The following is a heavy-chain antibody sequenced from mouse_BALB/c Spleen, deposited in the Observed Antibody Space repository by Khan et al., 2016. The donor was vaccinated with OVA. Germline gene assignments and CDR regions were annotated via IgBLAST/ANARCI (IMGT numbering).Heavy chain of an antibody. CDR3: ARTARLKY. Sequence: EVQLQESGPGLVKPSQSLSLTCTVTGYSITSGYGWNWLRQFPGNKLEWMGYISYSDSTNYNPSLKSPISITRDTSKNQLFLQLNSVTTEDTATYYCARTARLKYWGQGTTLTVSS. D-gene: IGHD1-2*01. V-gene: IGHV3-2*02. CDR2: ISYSDST. J-gene: IGHJ2*01. CDR1: GYSITSGYG.